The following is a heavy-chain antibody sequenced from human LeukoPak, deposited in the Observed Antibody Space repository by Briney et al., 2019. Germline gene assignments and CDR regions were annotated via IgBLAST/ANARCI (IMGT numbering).Heavy chain of an antibody. CDR2: ISYDGSNK. D-gene: IGHD3-3*01. Sequence: PGRSLRLSCAASGFTISSYAMHWVRQAPGKGLEWVAVISYDGSNKYYADSVKGRFTISRDNSKNTLYLQMNSLRAEDTAVYYCARQVDGLRFLEWPSPFDYWGQGTLVTVSS. V-gene: IGHV3-30-3*01. J-gene: IGHJ4*02. CDR1: GFTISSYA. CDR3: ARQVDGLRFLEWPSPFDY.